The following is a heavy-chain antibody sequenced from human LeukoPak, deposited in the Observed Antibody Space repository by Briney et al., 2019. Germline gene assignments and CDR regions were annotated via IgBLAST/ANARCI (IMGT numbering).Heavy chain of an antibody. J-gene: IGHJ4*02. Sequence: ASVKVSCKASGYTFTSYYMHWVRQAPGQGLEWMGIINPSGGSTSYAQKFQGRVTMTRDTSTSTVYMELSSLRSEDTAVYYCARAASPTSYYDFWSGYYFYWGQGTLVTVSP. CDR1: GYTFTSYY. D-gene: IGHD3-3*01. CDR3: ARAASPTSYYDFWSGYYFY. V-gene: IGHV1-46*01. CDR2: INPSGGST.